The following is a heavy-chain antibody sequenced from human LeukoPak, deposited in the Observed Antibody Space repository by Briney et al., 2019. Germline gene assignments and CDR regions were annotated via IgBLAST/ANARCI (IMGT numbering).Heavy chain of an antibody. CDR1: GGTFSSYA. J-gene: IGHJ4*02. CDR3: AMDPITMVRGVILFDY. Sequence: ASVKVSCKASGGTFSSYAISWVRQAPGQGLEWMGGIIPIFGTANYAQKFQGRVTITADESTSTACMELSSLRSEDTAVYYCAMDPITMVRGVILFDYWGQGTLVTVSS. CDR2: IIPIFGTA. V-gene: IGHV1-69*01. D-gene: IGHD3-10*01.